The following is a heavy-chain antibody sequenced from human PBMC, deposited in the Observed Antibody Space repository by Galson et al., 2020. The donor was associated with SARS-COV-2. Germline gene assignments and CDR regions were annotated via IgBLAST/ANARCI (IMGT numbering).Heavy chain of an antibody. CDR1: GGSISSSSYY. V-gene: IGHV4-39*07. D-gene: IGHD3-22*01. CDR3: AREGYYYDSSEAFDI. Sequence: SETLSLTCTVSGGSISSSSYYWGWIRQPPGKGLEWIGSIYYSGSTYYNPSLKIRVTISVDTSKNQFSLKLSSVTAADTAVYYCAREGYYYDSSEAFDIWGQGTMVTVSS. CDR2: IYYSGST. J-gene: IGHJ3*02.